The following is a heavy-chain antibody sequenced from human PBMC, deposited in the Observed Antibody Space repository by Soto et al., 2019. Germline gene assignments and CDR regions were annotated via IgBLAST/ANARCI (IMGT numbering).Heavy chain of an antibody. J-gene: IGHJ4*02. D-gene: IGHD6-13*01. CDR1: GYTFTGYY. CDR2: INPNSGGT. CDR3: ARDVGYSSSSYFDY. Sequence: QVQLVQSGAEVKKPGASVKVSCKASGYTFTGYYMHWVRQAPGQGLEWMGWINPNSGGTNYAQKFQGWVTMTRDTSISTAYMELSRLRSDDTAVYSCARDVGYSSSSYFDYWGQGTLVTVSS. V-gene: IGHV1-2*04.